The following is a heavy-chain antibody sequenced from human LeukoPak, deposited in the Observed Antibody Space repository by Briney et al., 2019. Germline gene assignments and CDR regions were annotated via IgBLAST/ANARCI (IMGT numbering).Heavy chain of an antibody. J-gene: IGHJ5*02. V-gene: IGHV4-34*01. CDR3: ARGLYTVIAASALTNWSDP. D-gene: IGHD6-13*01. CDR1: GGSFSGYY. CDR2: INHSGST. Sequence: PSETLSLTCAVYGGSFSGYYWSWIRQPPGKGLEWIGEINHSGSTNYNPSLKSRVTISVDTSKNQFSPKLSSVTAADTAVYYCARGLYTVIAASALTNWSDPWGQGTLVTVSS.